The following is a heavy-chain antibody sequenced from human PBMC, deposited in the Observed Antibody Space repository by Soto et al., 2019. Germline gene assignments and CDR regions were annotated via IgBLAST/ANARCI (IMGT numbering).Heavy chain of an antibody. J-gene: IGHJ5*02. Sequence: PGGSLRLSCEASGFTLSSYWMSWVRQAPGKGLEWVANIKQDGSEKYYVDSVKGRFTISRDNAKNSLYLQMNSLRAEDTAVYYCARDSGYSGYVAWGQGTLVTVSS. V-gene: IGHV3-7*05. CDR3: ARDSGYSGYVA. D-gene: IGHD5-12*01. CDR2: IKQDGSEK. CDR1: GFTLSSYW.